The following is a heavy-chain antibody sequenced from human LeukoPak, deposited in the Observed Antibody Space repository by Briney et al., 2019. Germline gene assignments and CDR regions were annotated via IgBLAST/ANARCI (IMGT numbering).Heavy chain of an antibody. D-gene: IGHD2-8*02. CDR2: IYYNGNP. CDR3: ARLFSVRTGVFYD. J-gene: IGHJ4*02. CDR1: GGSISSYY. V-gene: IGHV4-59*12. Sequence: PSETLSLTCTVSGGSISSYYWSWIRQPPGKGLEWIGYIYYNGNPNYNPSLKSRVTISLDTSKNQFSLKLSSVTAEGMAVYHCARLFSVRTGVFYDWGEGTLVPVSS.